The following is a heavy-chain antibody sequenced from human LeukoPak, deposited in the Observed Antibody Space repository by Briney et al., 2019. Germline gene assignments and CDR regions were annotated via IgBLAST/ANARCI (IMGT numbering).Heavy chain of an antibody. D-gene: IGHD5-18*01. J-gene: IGHJ4*02. CDR1: GFTFSSYS. Sequence: GGSLRLSCAASGFTFSSYSMIWVRQAPGKGLEWVSSISSSSSYIYYADSVKGRFTISRDNAKNSLYLQMNSLRAEDTAVYYCASGVDTAMVGFDYWGQGTLVTVSS. CDR2: ISSSSSYI. V-gene: IGHV3-21*01. CDR3: ASGVDTAMVGFDY.